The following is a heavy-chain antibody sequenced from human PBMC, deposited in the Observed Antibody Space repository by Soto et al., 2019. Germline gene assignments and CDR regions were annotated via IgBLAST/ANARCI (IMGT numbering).Heavy chain of an antibody. V-gene: IGHV3-53*01. J-gene: IGHJ6*02. CDR1: GFTVSSNY. CDR2: IYSGGST. D-gene: IGHD3-10*01. CDR3: AREGRDRGNYGMDV. Sequence: LRLSCAASGFTVSSNYMSWVRQAPGKGLEWVSVIYSGGSTYYADSVKGRFTISRDNSKNTLYLQMNSLRAEDTAVYYCAREGRDRGNYGMDVWGQGTTVTVSS.